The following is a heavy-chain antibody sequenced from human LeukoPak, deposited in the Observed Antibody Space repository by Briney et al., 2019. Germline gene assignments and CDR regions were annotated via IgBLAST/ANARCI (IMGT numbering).Heavy chain of an antibody. CDR2: INHSGST. CDR1: GGSFSGYY. D-gene: IGHD1-26*01. V-gene: IGHV4-34*01. CDR3: ARGHSGSKEAFFDY. Sequence: PSETLSLTCAAYGGSFSGYYWSWIRQPPGKGLEWIGEINHSGSTNYNPSLKSRVTISVDTSKNQFSLKLSSVTAADTAVYYCARGHSGSKEAFFDYWGQGTLVTVSS. J-gene: IGHJ4*02.